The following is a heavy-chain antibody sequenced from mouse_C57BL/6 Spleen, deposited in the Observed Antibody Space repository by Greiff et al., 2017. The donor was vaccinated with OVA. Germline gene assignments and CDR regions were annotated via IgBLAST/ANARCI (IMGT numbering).Heavy chain of an antibody. D-gene: IGHD2-3*01. CDR1: GFTFSSYA. J-gene: IGHJ4*01. CDR3: ARDQDGYYVDYAMDY. Sequence: EVKLVESGGGLVKPGGSLKLSCAASGFTFSSYAMSWVRQTPEKRLEWVATISDGGSYTYYPDNVKGRFTISRDNAKNNLYLQMSHLKSEDTAMYYCARDQDGYYVDYAMDYWGQGTSVTVSS. V-gene: IGHV5-4*01. CDR2: ISDGGSYT.